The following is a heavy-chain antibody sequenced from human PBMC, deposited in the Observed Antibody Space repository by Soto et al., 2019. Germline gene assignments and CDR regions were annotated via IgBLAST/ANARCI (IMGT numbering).Heavy chain of an antibody. CDR2: FYYSGST. Sequence: PRKGLEWLWGFYYSGSTYFNPFLKSQVTLSVDTSENQFSLKLSSVTAADTAVYYCARRFFFFQAEDGIRDVRSVSAFLLNRSSDL. V-gene: IGHV4-39*01. D-gene: IGHD3-10*02. J-gene: IGHJ2*01. CDR3: ARRFFFFQAEDGIRDVRSVSAFLLNRSSDL.